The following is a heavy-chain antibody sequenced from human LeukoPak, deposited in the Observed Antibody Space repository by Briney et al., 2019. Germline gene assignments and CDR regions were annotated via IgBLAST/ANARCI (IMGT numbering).Heavy chain of an antibody. CDR1: GDSIGTYY. V-gene: IGHV4-59*01. CDR2: VYYAGIT. J-gene: IGHJ5*02. Sequence: SETLSLTCTVSGDSIGTYYWSWIRRPPGKGLEWIGHVYYAGITDYNPSLQSRVTISVDTSKNQFSLKLSSVTAADTAVYYCAREGTAGTNLNWFDPWGQGTLVTVSS. CDR3: AREGTAGTNLNWFDP. D-gene: IGHD1-1*01.